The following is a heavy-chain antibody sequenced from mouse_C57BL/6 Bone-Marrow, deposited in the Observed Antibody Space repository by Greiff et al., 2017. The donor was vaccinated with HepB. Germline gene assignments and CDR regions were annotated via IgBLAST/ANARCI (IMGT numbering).Heavy chain of an antibody. Sequence: EVNLVESGGDLVKPGGSLKLSCAASGFTFSSYGMSWVRQTPDKRLEWVATISSGGSYTYYPDSVKGRFTISRDNAKNTLYLQMSSLKSEDTAMYYCARPRDSSPLAYWGQGTLVTVSA. J-gene: IGHJ3*01. V-gene: IGHV5-6*01. CDR1: GFTFSSYG. D-gene: IGHD3-2*02. CDR3: ARPRDSSPLAY. CDR2: ISSGGSYT.